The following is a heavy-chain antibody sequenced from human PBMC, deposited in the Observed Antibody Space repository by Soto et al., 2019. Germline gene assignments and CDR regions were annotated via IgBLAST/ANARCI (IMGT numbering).Heavy chain of an antibody. J-gene: IGHJ5*02. CDR3: ARDMNGYGDYVGWFDP. CDR1: GFTFSSYA. Sequence: QVQLVESGGGVVQPGRSLRLSCAASGFTFSSYAMHWVRQAPGKGLEWVAVISYDGSNKYYADSVKGRFTISRDNSKNTLYLQMNSLRAEDTAVNYCARDMNGYGDYVGWFDPWGQGTLVTVSS. CDR2: ISYDGSNK. D-gene: IGHD4-17*01. V-gene: IGHV3-30-3*01.